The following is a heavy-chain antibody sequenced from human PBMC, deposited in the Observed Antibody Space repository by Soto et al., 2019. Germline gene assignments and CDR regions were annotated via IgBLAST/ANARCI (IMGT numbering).Heavy chain of an antibody. V-gene: IGHV1-18*01. D-gene: IGHD2-2*01. CDR3: ARDIVLVPDAMKPYYHYYCMDV. CDR1: GYTFTSYG. J-gene: IGHJ6*02. CDR2: ISAYNGNT. Sequence: ASVKVSCKASGYTFTSYGISWVRQAPGQGLEWMGWISAYNGNTNYAQKLQGRVTMTTDTSTSTAYMELRSLRSDDTAVYYCARDIVLVPDAMKPYYHYYCMDVWG.